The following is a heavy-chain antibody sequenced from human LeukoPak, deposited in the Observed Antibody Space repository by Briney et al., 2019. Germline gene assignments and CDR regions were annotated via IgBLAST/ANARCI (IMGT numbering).Heavy chain of an antibody. CDR3: ARQGMWGAFDF. J-gene: IGHJ3*01. CDR1: GYTFTSNY. CDR2: LNPNSGGT. D-gene: IGHD1-26*01. V-gene: IGHV1-2*06. Sequence: ASVKVSCKASGYTFTSNYIHWVRQAPGQGLEWMGRLNPNSGGTNYAQKFQGRVTMTRDTSISTAYMELSRLRSDDTAIYYCARQGMWGAFDFWGQGTMVTVST.